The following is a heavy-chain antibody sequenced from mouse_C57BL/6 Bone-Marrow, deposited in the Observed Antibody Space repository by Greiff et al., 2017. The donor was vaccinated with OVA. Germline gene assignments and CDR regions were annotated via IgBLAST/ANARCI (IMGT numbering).Heavy chain of an antibody. CDR1: GYTFTSYW. V-gene: IGHV1-64*01. D-gene: IGHD1-1*01. CDR3: AREGYYYGSSSWYFDV. J-gene: IGHJ1*03. CDR2: IHPNSGST. Sequence: QVHVKQSGAELVKPGASVKLSCKASGYTFTSYWMHWVKQRPGQGLEWIGMIHPNSGSTNYNEKFKSKATLTVDKSSSTAYMQLSSLTSEDSAVYYCAREGYYYGSSSWYFDVWGTGTTVTVSS.